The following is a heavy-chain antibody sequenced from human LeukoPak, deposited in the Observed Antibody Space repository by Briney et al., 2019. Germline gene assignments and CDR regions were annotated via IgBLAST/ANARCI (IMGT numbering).Heavy chain of an antibody. V-gene: IGHV4-59*01. D-gene: IGHD5-18*01. CDR3: AREEVPYSYGFGDAFDI. Sequence: SETLSLTCTVSGGSISSYYWSWIRQPPGKGLEWIGYIYYSGSTNYNPSLKSRFTISVDTSKNQSSLKRSSVTAADTAVYYCAREEVPYSYGFGDAFDIWGQGTMVTVSS. J-gene: IGHJ3*02. CDR2: IYYSGST. CDR1: GGSISSYY.